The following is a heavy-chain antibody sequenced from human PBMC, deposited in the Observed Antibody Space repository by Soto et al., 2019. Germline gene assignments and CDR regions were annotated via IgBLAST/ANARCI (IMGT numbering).Heavy chain of an antibody. CDR1: GYTFTSYG. CDR3: AKTGAVVPSGFDY. CDR2: ISAYNGNT. J-gene: IGHJ4*02. Sequence: ASVKVSCKASGYTFTSYGISWVRQSPGQGLEWMGWISAYNGNTNFAQKLLDRVTMTTDTSTSTAYMELRSLRSDDTAVYYCAKTGAVVPSGFDYWGQGTLVTVSS. V-gene: IGHV1-18*01. D-gene: IGHD2-2*01.